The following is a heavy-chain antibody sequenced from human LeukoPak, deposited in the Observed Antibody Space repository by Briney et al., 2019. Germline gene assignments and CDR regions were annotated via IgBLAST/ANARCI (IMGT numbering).Heavy chain of an antibody. Sequence: PGGSLRLSCAASGFTVRSNYMSWVRQALGKGLEWGYDIYSGGNIYYADSVKGRFTISRDNSRNTLYLQMNRLRAEDTGVYYCARVDTVMAYYFDLWGQGTRVTVPS. V-gene: IGHV3-53*05. CDR2: IYSGGNI. D-gene: IGHD5-18*01. CDR3: ARVDTVMAYYFDL. J-gene: IGHJ4*02. CDR1: GFTVRSNY.